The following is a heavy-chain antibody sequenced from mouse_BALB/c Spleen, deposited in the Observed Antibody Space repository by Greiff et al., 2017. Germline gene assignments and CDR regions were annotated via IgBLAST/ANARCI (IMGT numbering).Heavy chain of an antibody. J-gene: IGHJ3*01. V-gene: IGHV8-12*01. Sequence: QVTLKVSGPGILQPSQTLSLTCSFSGFSLSTSGMGVSWLRPPSGKGLEWLAHIYWDDDKRYNPSLKSRLTISKDTSSNQVFLKITSVDTADTATDDCARARYDGGEAWFAYWGQGTLVTVSA. CDR2: IYWDDDK. CDR3: ARARYDGGEAWFAY. CDR1: GFSLSTSGMG. D-gene: IGHD2-14*01.